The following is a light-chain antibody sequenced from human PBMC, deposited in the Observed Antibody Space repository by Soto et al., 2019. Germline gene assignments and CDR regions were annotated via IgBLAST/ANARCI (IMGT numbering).Light chain of an antibody. CDR1: SSDFGGYNY. J-gene: IGLJ1*01. Sequence: QSALAQPASVSGSPGQSITISCTGTSSDFGGYNYVSWYQQHPVKAPKLMIYDVTNRPSGVSDRFSGSKSGNTASLTISGLQAEDEADYYCSSYTSSSTPYVFGTGTRPPS. CDR3: SSYTSSSTPYV. V-gene: IGLV2-14*01. CDR2: DVT.